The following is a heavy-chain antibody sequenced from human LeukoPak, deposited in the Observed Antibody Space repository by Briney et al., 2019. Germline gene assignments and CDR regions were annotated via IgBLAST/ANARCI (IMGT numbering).Heavy chain of an antibody. Sequence: GGSLRLSCAASGFTFSSYSMNWVRQAPGKGLEWVTSISSSSSYIYYADSVKGRFTISRDNAKNSLYLQMNSLRAEDTAVYYCARDDFWSGYPYYYYYGMDVWGQGTTVTVSS. J-gene: IGHJ6*02. CDR2: ISSSSSYI. CDR3: ARDDFWSGYPYYYYYGMDV. D-gene: IGHD3-3*01. V-gene: IGHV3-21*01. CDR1: GFTFSSYS.